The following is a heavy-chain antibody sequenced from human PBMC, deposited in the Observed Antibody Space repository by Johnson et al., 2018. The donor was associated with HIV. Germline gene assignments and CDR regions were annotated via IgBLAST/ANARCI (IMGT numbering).Heavy chain of an antibody. CDR3: TTDPMAAAGHEAFDV. V-gene: IGHV3-11*01. CDR2: ISSSGSTI. CDR1: GFTFSDYY. J-gene: IGHJ3*01. D-gene: IGHD6-13*01. Sequence: QVQLVESGGGLVQPGGSLRLSCAASGFTFSDYYMSWIRQAPGKGLEWVSYISSSGSTIYYADSVNGRFTISRDNAKNSLYLQMNSLKTEDTAVYYCTTDPMAAAGHEAFDVWGQGTVVTVSS.